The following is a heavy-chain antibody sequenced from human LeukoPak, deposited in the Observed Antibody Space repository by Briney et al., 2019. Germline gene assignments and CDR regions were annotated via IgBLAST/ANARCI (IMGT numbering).Heavy chain of an antibody. CDR2: ISGSGDTT. J-gene: IGHJ6*02. D-gene: IGHD6-19*01. CDR1: GFTFSNYA. CDR3: AKGLRRLVPSNYYNGMDV. V-gene: IGHV3-23*01. Sequence: GGSLRLSCSASGFTFSNYAMSWVRQAPGKGLEWVSGISGSGDTTYYTDSVKGQFTISRDNSKNTVYLQMSSLRAEDTAVYYCAKGLRRLVPSNYYNGMDVWGPGTTVTVSS.